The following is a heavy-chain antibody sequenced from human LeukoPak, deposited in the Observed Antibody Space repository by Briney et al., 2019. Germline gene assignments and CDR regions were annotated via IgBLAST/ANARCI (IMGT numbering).Heavy chain of an antibody. CDR3: AKDYYDSSGYYYD. CDR1: GFTSSIYP. J-gene: IGHJ4*02. CDR2: ITFDGTST. V-gene: IGHV3-30*04. Sequence: GGSLRLSCAASGFTSSIYPMHWVRQAPGKGLEWVAVITFDGTSTYYADSVKGRFTISRDNSKNTLYLQMNSLRAEDTAVYYCAKDYYDSSGYYYDWVQGTLVTVSS. D-gene: IGHD3-22*01.